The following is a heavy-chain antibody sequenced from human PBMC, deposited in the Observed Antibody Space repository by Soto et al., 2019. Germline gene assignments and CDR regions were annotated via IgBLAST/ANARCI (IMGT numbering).Heavy chain of an antibody. V-gene: IGHV4-31*03. D-gene: IGHD2-2*01. J-gene: IGHJ6*03. CDR1: GGSISSGGYY. CDR2: IYYSGST. Sequence: QVQLQESGPGLVKPSQTLSLTCTVSGGSISSGGYYWSWIRQHPGKGLEWIGYIYYSGSTYYNPSRESRVTISVDTSKNQFSLKLSSVTAADTAVYYCAREGAGGPAHIYYYYYYMDVWGKGTTVTVSS. CDR3: AREGAGGPAHIYYYYYYMDV.